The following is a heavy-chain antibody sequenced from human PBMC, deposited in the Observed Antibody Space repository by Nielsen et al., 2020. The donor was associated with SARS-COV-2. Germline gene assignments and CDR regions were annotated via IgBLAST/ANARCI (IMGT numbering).Heavy chain of an antibody. Sequence: SETLSLTCAVSGGSISSSNWWSWVRQPPGKGLEWIGEIYHSGSTNYNPSLKSRVTISVDTSKNQFSLTLTSVTAADTAVYYCARGGLAPNSWGQGTLVTVSS. CDR2: IYHSGST. CDR1: GGSISSSNW. V-gene: IGHV4-4*02. D-gene: IGHD3/OR15-3a*01. CDR3: ARGGLAPNS. J-gene: IGHJ4*02.